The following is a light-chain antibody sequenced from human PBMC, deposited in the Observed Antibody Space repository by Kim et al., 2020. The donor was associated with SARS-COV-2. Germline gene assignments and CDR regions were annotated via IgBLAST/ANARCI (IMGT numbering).Light chain of an antibody. CDR3: QQYDNLPYS. V-gene: IGKV1-33*01. CDR1: QDISTY. J-gene: IGKJ2*03. CDR2: DAS. Sequence: SASVGDRVTISCQASQDISTYLTWYQQKPRKAPKLLIYDASNLETGVPSRFSGSGSGTDFTFTISSLQPEDIETYYCQQYDNLPYSFGPGTKLEI.